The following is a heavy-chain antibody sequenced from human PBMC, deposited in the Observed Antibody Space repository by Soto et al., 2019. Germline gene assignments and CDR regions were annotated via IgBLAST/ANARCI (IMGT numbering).Heavy chain of an antibody. Sequence: QVQLQQWGAGLLKPSETLSLTCAVYGGSFSGYYWSWIRQPPGKGLEWIGEIKHSGSTNYNPSLKSRVTISVDTSKNQFSLKLSSVTAADTAVYYCARGGRGMGYGDYIGRYNWFDPWGQGTLVTVSS. J-gene: IGHJ5*02. V-gene: IGHV4-34*01. CDR2: IKHSGST. D-gene: IGHD4-17*01. CDR1: GGSFSGYY. CDR3: ARGGRGMGYGDYIGRYNWFDP.